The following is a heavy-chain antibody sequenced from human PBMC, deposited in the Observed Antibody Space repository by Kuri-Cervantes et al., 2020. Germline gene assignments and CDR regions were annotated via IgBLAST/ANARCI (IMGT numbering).Heavy chain of an antibody. CDR3: AKDRSYCGGDCYDWYFDL. Sequence: GGSLRLSCAASGFTFSSYGMHWVRQAPGKGLEWVAVIWYDGSNKYYADSVKGRFTISRDNFKNTLYLQMNSLRAEDTAVYYCAKDRSYCGGDCYDWYFDLWGRGTLVTVSS. V-gene: IGHV3-30*02. J-gene: IGHJ2*01. CDR2: IWYDGSNK. CDR1: GFTFSSYG. D-gene: IGHD2-21*02.